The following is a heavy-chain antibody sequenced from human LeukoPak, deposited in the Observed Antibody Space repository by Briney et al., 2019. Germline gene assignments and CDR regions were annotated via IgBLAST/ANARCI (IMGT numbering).Heavy chain of an antibody. V-gene: IGHV4-59*12. CDR2: VHSNGDT. CDR1: GGSISDYY. J-gene: IGHJ5*02. D-gene: IGHD1-26*01. CDR3: AREKVGATTNWFDP. Sequence: SETLSLTCIISGGSISDYYWGWIRQPPGKGLEWIGYVHSNGDTDYNPSLRSRLTILLDTSKKDFSLKVSSVTAADTAVYYCAREKVGATTNWFDPWGQGTLVTVSS.